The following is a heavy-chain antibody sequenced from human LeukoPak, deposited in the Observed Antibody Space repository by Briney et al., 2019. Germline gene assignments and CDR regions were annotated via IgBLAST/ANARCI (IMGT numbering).Heavy chain of an antibody. D-gene: IGHD3-22*01. J-gene: IGHJ3*02. CDR1: GFTFSSYA. CDR3: ATIDYYDSSGYQGVFDI. V-gene: IGHV3-30-3*01. CDR2: ISYDGSNK. Sequence: GGSLRLSCAASGFTFSSYAIHWVRQAPGKGLEWVAVISYDGSNKYYADSVKGRFTISRDNSKNTLYLQMNSLRAEDTAVYYCATIDYYDSSGYQGVFDIWGQGTMVTVSS.